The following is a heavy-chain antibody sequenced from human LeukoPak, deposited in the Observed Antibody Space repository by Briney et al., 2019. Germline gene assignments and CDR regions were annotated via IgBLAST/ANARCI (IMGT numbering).Heavy chain of an antibody. CDR3: AKQSGASCYTAADY. J-gene: IGHJ4*02. CDR2: LGGSGGST. D-gene: IGHD2-2*02. Sequence: PGGSLRLSCAASGFTFSNYAMSWVRQAPGKGLEWVSVLGGSGGSTYYADSVKGRVTISRDNSKNTLFLQMNSLRAEDTAVYYRAKQSGASCYTAADYWGQGTLVTVSS. CDR1: GFTFSNYA. V-gene: IGHV3-23*01.